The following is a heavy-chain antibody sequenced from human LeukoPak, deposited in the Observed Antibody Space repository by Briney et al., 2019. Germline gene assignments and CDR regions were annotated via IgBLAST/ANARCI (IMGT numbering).Heavy chain of an antibody. Sequence: GGSLRLSCAVSGITLSNYGMSWVRQTPGKGLEWVAGISDSGGRTNYADSVKGRFTISRDNPKNTLYLQMNSLRAEDTAVYFCAKRGVVIRVILVGFHKEAYYFDSWGQGAPVTVSS. D-gene: IGHD3-22*01. CDR2: ISDSGGRT. J-gene: IGHJ4*02. CDR3: AKRGVVIRVILVGFHKEAYYFDS. CDR1: GITLSNYG. V-gene: IGHV3-23*01.